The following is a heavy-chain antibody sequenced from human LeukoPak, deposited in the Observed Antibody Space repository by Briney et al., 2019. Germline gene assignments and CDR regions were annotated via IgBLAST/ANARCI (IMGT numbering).Heavy chain of an antibody. Sequence: KASQTLSLTCTVSGGSISRGSYHWSWIRQPAGKGLEWIGRFYTSGTPNYNPSLKSRVTISVDTSRNQFSLKVSSVTAADTAVYYCARGGIPDYWGQGILVTASS. D-gene: IGHD2-21*01. J-gene: IGHJ4*02. CDR2: FYTSGTP. CDR1: GGSISRGSYH. V-gene: IGHV4-61*02. CDR3: ARGGIPDY.